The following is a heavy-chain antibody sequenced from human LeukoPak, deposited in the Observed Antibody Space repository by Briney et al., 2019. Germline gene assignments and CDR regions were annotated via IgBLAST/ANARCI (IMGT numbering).Heavy chain of an antibody. CDR3: ARVGRGYSSGWIDY. J-gene: IGHJ4*02. CDR1: GGSISSSTYY. D-gene: IGHD6-19*01. CDR2: IFYSGRT. Sequence: SETLSLTCTVSGGSISSSTYYWGWIRQPPGKGLEWIGSIFYSGRTYYNPSLKSRVTMSVDTSKNQFSLKLSSVTAADTAVYYCARVGRGYSSGWIDYWGQGTLVTVSS. V-gene: IGHV4-39*07.